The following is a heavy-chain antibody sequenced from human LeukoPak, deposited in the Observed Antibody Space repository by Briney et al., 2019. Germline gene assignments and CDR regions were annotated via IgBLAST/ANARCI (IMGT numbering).Heavy chain of an antibody. CDR2: ISSSSTYT. D-gene: IGHD6-19*01. CDR1: GITFSRSW. J-gene: IGHJ5*02. Sequence: PGGSLRLSCAASGITFSRSWMSWIRQAPGKGLEWVSHISSSSTYTNYADSVKGRFTISRDNAKNSLYLQMISLRAEDTAVYYCARGHSSGWNWFDPWGQGTLVTVSS. CDR3: ARGHSSGWNWFDP. V-gene: IGHV3-11*05.